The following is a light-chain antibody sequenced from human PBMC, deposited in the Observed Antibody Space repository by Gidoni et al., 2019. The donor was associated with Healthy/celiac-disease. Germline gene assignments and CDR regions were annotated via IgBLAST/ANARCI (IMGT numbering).Light chain of an antibody. CDR3: QQRSNWPRLT. CDR2: DAS. V-gene: IGKV3-11*01. Sequence: EIVLTQSPATLSLAPWERATLSCRASQSVSSYLAWYQQKPGQAPRLLIYDASNRATGIPARFSGSGSGTDFTLTISSLEPEDFAGYYCQQRSNWPRLTFGGGTKVEIK. CDR1: QSVSSY. J-gene: IGKJ4*01.